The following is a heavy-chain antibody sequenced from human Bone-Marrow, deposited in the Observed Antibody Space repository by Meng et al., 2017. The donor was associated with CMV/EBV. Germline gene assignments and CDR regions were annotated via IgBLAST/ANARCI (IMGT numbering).Heavy chain of an antibody. CDR1: GFTFSSYA. V-gene: IGHV3-30-3*01. CDR2: ISYDGSNK. J-gene: IGHJ4*02. Sequence: GGSLRLSCAASGFTFSSYAMHWVRQAPGKGLEWVAVISYDGSNKYYADSVKGRFTISRDNSENTLYLQMNSLRAEDTAVYYCARWDCSSTSCAVGIDYWGQGTLVTVSS. CDR3: ARWDCSSTSCAVGIDY. D-gene: IGHD2-2*01.